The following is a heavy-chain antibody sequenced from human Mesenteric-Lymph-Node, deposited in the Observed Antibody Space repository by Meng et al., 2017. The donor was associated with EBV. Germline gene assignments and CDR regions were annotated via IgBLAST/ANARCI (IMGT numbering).Heavy chain of an antibody. CDR1: CASISSDNW. Sequence: QVQVQEAGPGLGKPSGYLSLTCAVSCASISSDNWGSWVRQPPGKGLEWIGEIYHSGSTNYNPSLKSRVTISVDKSKRQFSLKLTSVTAADTAVYHCARFQRFGDFDWGQGTLVTVSS. D-gene: IGHD3-10*01. CDR2: IYHSGST. CDR3: ARFQRFGDFD. J-gene: IGHJ4*02. V-gene: IGHV4-4*02.